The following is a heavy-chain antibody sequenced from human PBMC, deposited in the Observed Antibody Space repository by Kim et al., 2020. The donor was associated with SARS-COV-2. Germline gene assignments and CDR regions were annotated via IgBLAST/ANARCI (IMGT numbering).Heavy chain of an antibody. J-gene: IGHJ3*02. CDR1: GFTFDDYA. V-gene: IGHV3-9*01. D-gene: IGHD3-22*01. CDR3: AKGIFSWITMIVGSAFDI. Sequence: GGSLRLSCAASGFTFDDYAMHWVRQAPGKGLEWVSGISWNSGSIGYADSVKGRFTISRDNAKNSLYLQMNSLRAEDTALYYCAKGIFSWITMIVGSAFDIWGQGTMVTVSS. CDR2: ISWNSGSI.